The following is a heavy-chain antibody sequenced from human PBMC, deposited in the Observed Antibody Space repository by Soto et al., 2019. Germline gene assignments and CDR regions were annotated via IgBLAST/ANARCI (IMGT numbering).Heavy chain of an antibody. CDR3: AREAEVMTTLLTDYYYMDV. CDR1: GGTFSSYT. Sequence: SVKVSCKASGGTFSSYTISWVRQAPGQGLEWMGRIIPILGIANYAQKFQGRVTITADKSTSTAYMELSSLRSEDTAVYYCAREAEVMTTLLTDYYYMDVWGKGTTVTVSS. J-gene: IGHJ6*03. D-gene: IGHD3-16*01. CDR2: IIPILGIA. V-gene: IGHV1-69*04.